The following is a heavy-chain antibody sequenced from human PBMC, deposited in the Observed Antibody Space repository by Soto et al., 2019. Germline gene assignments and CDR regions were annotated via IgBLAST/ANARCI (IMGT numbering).Heavy chain of an antibody. J-gene: IGHJ5*02. CDR1: GYTFTSYA. V-gene: IGHV1-3*01. D-gene: IGHD4-17*01. Sequence: ASVKVSCKASGYTFTSYAMHWVRQAPGQRLEWMGWINAGNGNTKYSQKFQERVTITRDISTSTAYMELSSLRSEDTAVYYCAAEHRVYGDYLFDPWGQGALVTVSS. CDR3: AAEHRVYGDYLFDP. CDR2: INAGNGNT.